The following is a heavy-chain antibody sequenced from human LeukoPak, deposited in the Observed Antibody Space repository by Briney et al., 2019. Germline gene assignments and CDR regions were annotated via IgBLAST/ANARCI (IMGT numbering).Heavy chain of an antibody. CDR2: LYSGGNT. V-gene: IGHV3-53*01. J-gene: IGHJ4*02. Sequence: GGSLRLSCAASGFTVSSNYMSWVRQAPGKGLEWVSTLYSGGNTYYADSVKGRFTISRDNSKNTLYRQMNSLRAEDTAVYFCAILDNTGWYCFDYWGQGALVTVSS. CDR3: AILDNTGWYCFDY. D-gene: IGHD6-19*01. CDR1: GFTVSSNY.